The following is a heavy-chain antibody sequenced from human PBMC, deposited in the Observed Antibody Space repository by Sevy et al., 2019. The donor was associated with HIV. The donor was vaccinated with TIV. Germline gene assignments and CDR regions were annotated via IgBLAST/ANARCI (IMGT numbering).Heavy chain of an antibody. D-gene: IGHD6-19*01. V-gene: IGHV3-23*01. J-gene: IGHJ5*01. Sequence: GESLKISCAASGFTFRTYAMSWVRQAPGKGLEWVSGISGSGGSTYYADSVKGRFTISRDNSKNTLHLQMYSLRAEDTAVYYCAKEGLDPYSSGWYDFWGQGTLVTVSS. CDR2: ISGSGGST. CDR3: AKEGLDPYSSGWYDF. CDR1: GFTFRTYA.